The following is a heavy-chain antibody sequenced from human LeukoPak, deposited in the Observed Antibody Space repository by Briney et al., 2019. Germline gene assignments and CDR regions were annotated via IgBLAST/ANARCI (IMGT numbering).Heavy chain of an antibody. CDR1: GFTFSSYE. V-gene: IGHV3-48*03. CDR3: ARGDGLYSSGWYNWFDP. Sequence: PGGSLRHSCAASGFTFSSYEMNWVRQAPGKGLEWVSYISSSGSTIYYADSVKGRFTISRDNAKNSLYLQMNSLRAEDTAVYYCARGDGLYSSGWYNWFDPWGQGALVTVSS. D-gene: IGHD6-19*01. J-gene: IGHJ5*02. CDR2: ISSSGSTI.